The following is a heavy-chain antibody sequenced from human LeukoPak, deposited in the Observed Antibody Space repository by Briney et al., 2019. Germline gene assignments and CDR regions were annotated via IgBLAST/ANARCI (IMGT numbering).Heavy chain of an antibody. Sequence: GGSLRLSCAASGFTFSDHYMSWIRQAPGKGLEWVSYISNSGSITLYADSVKGRFTISRDNAKNSLYLQMNSLRAEDTAVYYCAKDRNYYYGSSGHWAFDSWGQGTLVTVSS. CDR2: ISNSGSIT. J-gene: IGHJ4*02. D-gene: IGHD3-22*01. CDR1: GFTFSDHY. CDR3: AKDRNYYYGSSGHWAFDS. V-gene: IGHV3-11*01.